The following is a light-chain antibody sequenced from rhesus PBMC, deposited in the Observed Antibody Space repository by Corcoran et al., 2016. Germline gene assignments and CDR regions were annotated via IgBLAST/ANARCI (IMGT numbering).Light chain of an antibody. CDR2: QVS. V-gene: IGKV2S8*01. Sequence: DVVMTQSPLSLPITPGQPASISCRSSQSLLQVDGKTYPNWLQQKPGQPPRRLIYQVSNRASGGPDRVSGSGAGTVFTLTISRVESKAVGVYYCMQGPHLPPTFGQGTKVAIK. J-gene: IGKJ1*01. CDR3: MQGPHLPPT. CDR1: QSLLQVDGKTY.